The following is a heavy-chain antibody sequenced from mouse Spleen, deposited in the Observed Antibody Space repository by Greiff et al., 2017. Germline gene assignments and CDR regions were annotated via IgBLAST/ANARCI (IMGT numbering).Heavy chain of an antibody. CDR1: GYTFTSYW. CDR2: IHPNSGST. D-gene: IGHD2-3*01. J-gene: IGHJ2*01. Sequence: VQLQQPGAELVKPGASVKLSCKASGYTFTSYWMHWVKQRPGQGLEWIGMIHPNSGSTNYNEKFKSKATLTVDKSSSTAYMQLSSLTSEDSAVYYCARQIYDGYYNYFDYWGQGTTLTVSS. CDR3: ARQIYDGYYNYFDY. V-gene: IGHV1-64*01.